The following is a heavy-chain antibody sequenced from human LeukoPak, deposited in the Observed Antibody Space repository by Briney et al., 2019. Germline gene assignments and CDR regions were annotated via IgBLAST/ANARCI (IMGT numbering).Heavy chain of an antibody. CDR1: GGTFSSYA. J-gene: IGHJ5*02. D-gene: IGHD2-15*01. CDR2: IIPIFGTA. Sequence: SVKVSCKASGGTFSSYAISWVRQAPGQGLEWMGGIIPIFGTANYAQKFQGRVTITADESTSTAYMELSSLRSEDTAVYYCARVSGPIVVVVAAQRGNWFDPWGQGTLVTVSS. CDR3: ARVSGPIVVVVAAQRGNWFDP. V-gene: IGHV1-69*13.